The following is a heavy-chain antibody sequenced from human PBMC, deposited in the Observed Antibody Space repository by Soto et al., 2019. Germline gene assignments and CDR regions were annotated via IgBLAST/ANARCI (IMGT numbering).Heavy chain of an antibody. V-gene: IGHV1-8*01. CDR2: MNPNSGNT. J-gene: IGHJ3*02. CDR1: GYTFTSYD. D-gene: IGHD5-12*01. CDR3: AREVDIVANDAFDI. Sequence: ASVKVSCKASGYTFTSYDINWVRHATGQGLEWMGWMNPNSGNTGYAQKFQGRVTMTRNTSISTAYMELSSLRSEDTAVYYCAREVDIVANDAFDIWGQGTMVTVSS.